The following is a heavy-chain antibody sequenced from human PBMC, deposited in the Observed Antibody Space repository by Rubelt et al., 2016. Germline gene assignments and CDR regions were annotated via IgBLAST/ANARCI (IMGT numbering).Heavy chain of an antibody. CDR1: GGSFSGYY. D-gene: IGHD3-10*01. Sequence: QVQLQQWGAGLLKPSETLSLTCAVYGGSFSGYYWSWIRQPPGKGLEWIGEINHNGSTNYNPFLKSRVTRSVDTSKNQFSLKLSSVTAADTAVYYCARGGRYYGSGSYQRHNWFDPWGQGTLVTVSS. J-gene: IGHJ5*02. CDR2: INHNGST. CDR3: ARGGRYYGSGSYQRHNWFDP. V-gene: IGHV4-34*01.